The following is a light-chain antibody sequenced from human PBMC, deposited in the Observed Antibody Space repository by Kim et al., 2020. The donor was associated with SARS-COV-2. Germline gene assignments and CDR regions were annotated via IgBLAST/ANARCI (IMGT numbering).Light chain of an antibody. CDR1: GGSIASSY. V-gene: IGLV6-57*03. CDR2: ENN. CDR3: QSYDNSSWV. J-gene: IGLJ3*02. Sequence: NFMLTQPHAVSASPGKTVTIFCTRSGGSIASSYVQWFQQRPGSAPSAVIHENNQRPSGVPDRFSGSIDSSSNSASLTISGLQTEDEADYYCQSYDNSSWVFGGGTKLTVL.